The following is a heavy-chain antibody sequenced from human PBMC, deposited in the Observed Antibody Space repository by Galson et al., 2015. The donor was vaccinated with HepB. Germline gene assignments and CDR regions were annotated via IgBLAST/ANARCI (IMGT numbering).Heavy chain of an antibody. CDR1: GDSVSSNNAA. CDR2: TYYRSTWNT. CDR3: ARTGTSGYDRYFDS. J-gene: IGHJ4*02. D-gene: IGHD5-12*01. Sequence: CAISGDSVSSNNAAWNWIRQSPGRGLEWLGRTYYRSTWNTDYAVFVKSRITINADTSKNHFSLQLDSATPEDTAVYFCARTGTSGYDRYFDSWGQGTQVIVSS. V-gene: IGHV6-1*01.